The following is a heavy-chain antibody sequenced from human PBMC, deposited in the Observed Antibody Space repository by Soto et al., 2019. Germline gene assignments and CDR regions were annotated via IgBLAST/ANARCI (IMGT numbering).Heavy chain of an antibody. J-gene: IGHJ4*02. Sequence: QVYLVQSGAEVKKPGASVKVSCKALRGTFTNYAFSWVRQAPGQGLEWMGGIMPFFGSGNYAQKFQGRSNITTDESTSSVYLELTILSSEDTAVDYCSRDRAGYYSHFVYWGQGTLVTVSS. CDR1: RGTFTNYA. CDR2: IMPFFGSG. V-gene: IGHV1-69*01. CDR3: SRDRAGYYSHFVY. D-gene: IGHD3-22*01.